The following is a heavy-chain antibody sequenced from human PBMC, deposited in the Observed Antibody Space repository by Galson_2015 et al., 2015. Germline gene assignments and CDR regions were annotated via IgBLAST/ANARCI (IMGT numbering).Heavy chain of an antibody. CDR2: ISAYNGNT. CDR3: ARKWFTNDAFDI. J-gene: IGHJ3*02. CDR1: GYTFTSYA. Sequence: SVKVSCKASGYTFTSYAMHWVRQAPGQRLEWMGWISAYNGNTNYAQKLQGRVTMTTDTSTSTAYMELRSLRSDDTAVYYCARKWFTNDAFDIWGQGTMVTVSS. D-gene: IGHD3-10*01. V-gene: IGHV1-18*01.